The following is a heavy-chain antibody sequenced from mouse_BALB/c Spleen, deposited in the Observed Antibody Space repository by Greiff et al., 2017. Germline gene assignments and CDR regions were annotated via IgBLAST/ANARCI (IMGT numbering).Heavy chain of an antibody. J-gene: IGHJ3*01. D-gene: IGHD2-3*01. CDR1: GYTFTDYE. CDR2: IDPETGGT. Sequence: QVQLKQSGAELVRPGASVTLSCKASGYTFTDYEMHWVKQTPVHGLEWIGAIDPETGGTAYNQKFKGKATLTADKSSSTAYMELRSLTSEDSAVYYCTRGWLPYAWFADWGQGTLVTVSA. V-gene: IGHV1-15*01. CDR3: TRGWLPYAWFAD.